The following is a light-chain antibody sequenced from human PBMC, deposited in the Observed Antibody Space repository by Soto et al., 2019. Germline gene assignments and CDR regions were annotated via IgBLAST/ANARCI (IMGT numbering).Light chain of an antibody. J-gene: IGKJ2*01. CDR3: QQYNSYSYT. CDR1: QTINIW. CDR2: KAS. V-gene: IGKV1-5*03. Sequence: DIQMTQSPSTLSASVGDRVTITCRASQTINIWLAWYQQKPGKAPKLLIHKASSLESGVPSRFSGSGSGTEFTLTITSLQPDDFATYYCQQYNSYSYTVGQGTKVDIK.